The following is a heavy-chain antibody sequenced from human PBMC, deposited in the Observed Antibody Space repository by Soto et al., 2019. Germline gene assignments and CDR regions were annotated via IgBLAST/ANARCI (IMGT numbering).Heavy chain of an antibody. J-gene: IGHJ6*02. D-gene: IGHD2-2*01. CDR1: GGSISSGDYY. V-gene: IGHV4-30-4*01. CDR2: IYYSGST. CDR3: ARDNDIVVVPASGMDV. Sequence: QVQLQESGPGLVKPSQTLSLTCTVSGGSISSGDYYWSWIRQPPGKGLEWIGDIYYSGSTYDNPSLKGRVTISVDTSKNQFSLKLSSVTAADTAVYYCARDNDIVVVPASGMDVWGQGTTVTVSS.